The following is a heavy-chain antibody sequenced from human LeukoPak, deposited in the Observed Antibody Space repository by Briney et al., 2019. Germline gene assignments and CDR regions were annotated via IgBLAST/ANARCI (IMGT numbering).Heavy chain of an antibody. D-gene: IGHD3-3*01. CDR3: ARANYDFWSGYPIYFDY. V-gene: IGHV4-59*11. Sequence: PSETLSLTCTVSGGSISSHYWSWIRQPPGKGLEWIGRIYYSGSTNYNPSLKSRVTISVDTSKNQFSLKLSSVTAADTAVYYCARANYDFWSGYPIYFDYWGQGTLVTVSS. J-gene: IGHJ4*02. CDR1: GGSISSHY. CDR2: IYYSGST.